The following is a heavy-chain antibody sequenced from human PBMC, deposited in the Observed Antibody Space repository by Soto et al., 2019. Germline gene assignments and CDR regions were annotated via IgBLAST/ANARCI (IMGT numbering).Heavy chain of an antibody. CDR2: IIPIIGVT. CDR1: GDTFNSYV. Sequence: QVQLVQSGAEVKRPGSSVKVSCESSGDTFNSYVISWVRQAPGQGLEWMGEIIPIIGVTHYAQKFQGRVTISALSSTGTAYMELTNLGFEDTALYYCARESLGAKGADHWGQGTLVTVSS. V-gene: IGHV1-69*17. CDR3: ARESLGAKGADH. J-gene: IGHJ4*02. D-gene: IGHD3-16*01.